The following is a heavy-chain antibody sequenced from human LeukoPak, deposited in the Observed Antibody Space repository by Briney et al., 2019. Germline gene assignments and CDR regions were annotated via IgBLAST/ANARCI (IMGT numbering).Heavy chain of an antibody. J-gene: IGHJ4*02. CDR3: ARDGWRSSVCFDY. D-gene: IGHD6-19*01. Sequence: GGSLRLSCATSGFTVSSNYMSWVRQAPGKGLEWVSVIYSGGSTYYADSVKGRFTISRDNAKNSLYLQMNSLRAEDTAVYYCARDGWRSSVCFDYWGQGTLVTVSS. CDR1: GFTVSSNY. CDR2: IYSGGST. V-gene: IGHV3-53*01.